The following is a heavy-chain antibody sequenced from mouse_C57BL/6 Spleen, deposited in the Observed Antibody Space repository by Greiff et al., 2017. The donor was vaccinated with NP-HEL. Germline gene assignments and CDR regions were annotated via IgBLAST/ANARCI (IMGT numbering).Heavy chain of an antibody. J-gene: IGHJ3*01. Sequence: VQLKQSGAELVRPGTSVKVSCKASGYAFTNYLIEWVKQRPGQGLEWIGVINPGSGGTNYNEKFKGKATLTADKSSSTAYMQLSSLTSEDSAVYFCARGGTAQATWFAYWGQGTLVTVSA. CDR3: ARGGTAQATWFAY. D-gene: IGHD3-2*02. CDR1: GYAFTNYL. CDR2: INPGSGGT. V-gene: IGHV1-54*01.